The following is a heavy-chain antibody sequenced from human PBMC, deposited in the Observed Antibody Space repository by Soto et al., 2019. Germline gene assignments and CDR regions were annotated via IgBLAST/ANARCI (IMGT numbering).Heavy chain of an antibody. V-gene: IGHV4-34*01. CDR2: INHSGST. D-gene: IGHD6-6*01. CDR3: ARGKYSSSVDY. CDR1: GGSFSGYY. J-gene: IGHJ4*02. Sequence: SETLSLTCAVYGGSFSGYYWSWIRQPPGKGLEWIGEINHSGSTNYNPSLKSRVTMSVDTSKNQFSLKLSSVTAADTAVYYCARGKYSSSVDYWGQGTLVTVSS.